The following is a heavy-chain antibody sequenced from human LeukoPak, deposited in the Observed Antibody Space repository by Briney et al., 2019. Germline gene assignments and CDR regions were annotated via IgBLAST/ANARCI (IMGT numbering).Heavy chain of an antibody. CDR3: ARGDFGETNTAFDI. CDR1: GYTFTDND. V-gene: IGHV1-8*03. J-gene: IGHJ3*02. Sequence: ASVTVSCKTSGYTFTDNDIHWVRQAPGQGLEWMGWMNPNSGKTNYAQKLQGRVTFSRNTSSSVAYMELSGLRSEDAAVYFCARGDFGETNTAFDIWGQGTMVAVSS. D-gene: IGHD4-17*01. CDR2: MNPNSGKT.